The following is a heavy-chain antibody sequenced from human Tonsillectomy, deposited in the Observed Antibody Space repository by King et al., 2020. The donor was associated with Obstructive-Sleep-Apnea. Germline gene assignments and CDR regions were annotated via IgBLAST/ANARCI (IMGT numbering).Heavy chain of an antibody. Sequence: VQLVESGGGLVQPGGSLRLSCAASGFTFSSYWMSWVRQAPGKGLEWVANIKQDGSEKYYVDSVKGRFTISRDNAKNSLYLQMNSLRAEDTAVYYCARDSGSGSYYPDAFDIWGQGTMVTVSS. V-gene: IGHV3-7*01. J-gene: IGHJ3*02. D-gene: IGHD3-10*01. CDR1: GFTFSSYW. CDR3: ARDSGSGSYYPDAFDI. CDR2: IKQDGSEK.